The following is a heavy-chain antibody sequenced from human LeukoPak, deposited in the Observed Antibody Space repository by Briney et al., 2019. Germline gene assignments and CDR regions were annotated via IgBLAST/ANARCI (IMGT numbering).Heavy chain of an antibody. V-gene: IGHV3-74*01. CDR3: ARGRPGGYFDY. D-gene: IGHD3-10*01. J-gene: IGHJ4*02. CDR2: INSDGSSS. Sequence: AGGSLRLSCAPSGFTFSSYWMHWVRHAPGKGLVWVSRINSDGSSSIYADSVKGGFTISRDNAENTLYLQMSSLRAEDTAVYYCARGRPGGYFDYWGQGTLVTVSS. CDR1: GFTFSSYW.